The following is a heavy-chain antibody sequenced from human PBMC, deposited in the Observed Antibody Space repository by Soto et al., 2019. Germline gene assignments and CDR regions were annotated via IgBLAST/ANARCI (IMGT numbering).Heavy chain of an antibody. CDR2: IWYDGSKK. CDR1: GFTFSSYG. CDR3: ASWRLQGFDP. V-gene: IGHV3-33*01. D-gene: IGHD4-4*01. J-gene: IGHJ5*02. Sequence: QVQLVESGGGVVQPGRSLRLSCAASGFTFSSYGMHWVRQAPGKGLEWVAVIWYDGSKKYYADSVKGRFTISRDNSKNTLYLQMNSLRAEDTAVYYCASWRLQGFDPWGQGTLVTVSS.